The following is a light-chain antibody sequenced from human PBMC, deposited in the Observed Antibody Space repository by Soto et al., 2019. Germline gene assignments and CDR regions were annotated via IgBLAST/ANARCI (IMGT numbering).Light chain of an antibody. J-gene: IGKJ5*01. V-gene: IGKV3-20*01. Sequence: EIVLTQSPGALSLSPGERATLSCWASESVSDYLAWYQQKPGLAPRLLIHGATKRTSGTPDRFSGTGSGTAFTLAISRLEPEDFAVYYCQQYVTSPAITFGQGTRLENK. CDR2: GAT. CDR1: ESVSDY. CDR3: QQYVTSPAIT.